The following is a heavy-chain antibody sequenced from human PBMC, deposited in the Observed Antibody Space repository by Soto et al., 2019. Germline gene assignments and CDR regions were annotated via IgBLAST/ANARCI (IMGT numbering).Heavy chain of an antibody. CDR2: ISSSSSSI. CDR3: ARGLRMVRGVMGPYYSGLDV. J-gene: IGHJ6*02. CDR1: GFTFTPYN. V-gene: IGHV3-48*02. Sequence: GGSLRLSCIASGFTFTPYNMNWVRQAPGKGLEWVASISSSSSSIYYGDSVKGRFSMSRDNDKNSVFLQMNSLRDEDTAVYYCARGLRMVRGVMGPYYSGLDVWGQGTTVTVSS. D-gene: IGHD3-10*01.